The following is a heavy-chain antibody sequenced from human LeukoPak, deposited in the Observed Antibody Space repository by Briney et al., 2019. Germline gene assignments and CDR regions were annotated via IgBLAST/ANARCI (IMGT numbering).Heavy chain of an antibody. V-gene: IGHV5-51*01. CDR1: GYIFTNYW. CDR3: ARAPSGYCSSTNCRDWLDP. Sequence: GESLKISCKGSGYIFTNYWIVWVRQMPGKGLEWMGIVYPGYSDARYSPSFQGQVTISADKSISTAYLQWSSLKASDTAMYYCARAPSGYCSSTNCRDWLDPWGQGTLVTVSS. D-gene: IGHD2-2*01. J-gene: IGHJ5*02. CDR2: VYPGYSDA.